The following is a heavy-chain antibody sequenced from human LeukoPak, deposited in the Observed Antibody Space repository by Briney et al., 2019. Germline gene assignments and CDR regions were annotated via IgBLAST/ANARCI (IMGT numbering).Heavy chain of an antibody. CDR3: ARGGGSGSYYNLDY. CDR2: IIPILGIA. J-gene: IGHJ4*02. V-gene: IGHV1-69*04. D-gene: IGHD3-10*01. CDR1: GGTFSSYA. Sequence: ASVKVSCKASGGTFSSYAISWVRQAPGQGLEWMGRIIPILGIANYAQKFQGRVTITADKSTSTAYMELSSLRSEDTAVYYCARGGGSGSYYNLDYWGQGTLVTVSS.